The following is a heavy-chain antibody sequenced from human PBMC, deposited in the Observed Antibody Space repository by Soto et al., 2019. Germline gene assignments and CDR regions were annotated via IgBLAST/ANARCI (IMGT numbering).Heavy chain of an antibody. CDR2: IKSKTDGGTT. Sequence: GGSLRLSCAASGFTFSNAWMSWVRQAPGKGLEWVGRIKSKTDGGTTDYAAPGKGRFTISRDDSKNTLYLQMNSLKTEDTAVYYCTTFTGDYYYGMDVWGQGTTVTVSS. CDR1: GFTFSNAW. D-gene: IGHD7-27*01. J-gene: IGHJ6*02. CDR3: TTFTGDYYYGMDV. V-gene: IGHV3-15*01.